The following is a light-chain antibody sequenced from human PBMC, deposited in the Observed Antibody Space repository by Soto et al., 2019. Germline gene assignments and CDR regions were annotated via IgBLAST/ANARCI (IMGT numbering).Light chain of an antibody. J-gene: IGLJ1*01. CDR2: EVS. Sequence: QLVLTQPPSASGSPGQSVTISCTGTSSDVGGYNYVSWYQHHPGKAPKFLIYEVSKRPSGVPDRFSGSKSGNTASLTVSGLQAEDEADYYCSSYAGSNREVFGTGTKLTIL. CDR1: SSDVGGYNY. CDR3: SSYAGSNREV. V-gene: IGLV2-8*01.